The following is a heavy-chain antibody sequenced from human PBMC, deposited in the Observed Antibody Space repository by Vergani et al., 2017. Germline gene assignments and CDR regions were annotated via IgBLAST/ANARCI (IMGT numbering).Heavy chain of an antibody. CDR1: GFTVTNYA. J-gene: IGHJ4*02. CDR3: VRDRYEGTSPYNGRLLGH. Sequence: QVQLVESGGGVVQPGRSLRLSCVMSGFTVTNYAIFWVRPAPGKGLEWVSVIWHDGGNKHFADAVAGRFAISRDDSKKTVYLEMTNLRAEDTALYYCVRDRYEGTSPYNGRLLGHWGQGTRVTVSS. CDR2: IWHDGGNK. V-gene: IGHV3-33*01. D-gene: IGHD1-1*01.